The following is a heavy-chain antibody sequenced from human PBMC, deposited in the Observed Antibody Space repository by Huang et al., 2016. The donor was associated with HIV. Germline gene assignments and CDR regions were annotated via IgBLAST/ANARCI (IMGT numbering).Heavy chain of an antibody. J-gene: IGHJ3*01. Sequence: QVHLVESGGGVVQPGRSLRLSCAASGFTFSAYPMHWVRQAPGKGLEWVAVISHDGNNKYYADSVKGRFTISRDNSKNTLYLQMNSLRAEDTAVYYCARPLAGQTLITMMVVFWGQGTMVTVSS. CDR3: ARPLAGQTLITMMVVF. V-gene: IGHV3-30-3*01. CDR2: ISHDGNNK. CDR1: GFTFSAYP. D-gene: IGHD3-22*01.